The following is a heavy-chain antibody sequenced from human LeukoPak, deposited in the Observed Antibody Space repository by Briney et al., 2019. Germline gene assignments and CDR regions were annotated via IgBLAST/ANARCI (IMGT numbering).Heavy chain of an antibody. V-gene: IGHV1-24*01. CDR2: FDPEDGET. CDR3: ARETYYDFWSGSPYYYYMDV. Sequence: ASVKVSCKVSGYTLTELSMHWVRQAPGKGLEWMGGFDPEDGETIYAQKFQGRVTMTEDTSTDTAYMELSSLRSEDTAVYYCARETYYDFWSGSPYYYYMDVWGKGTTVTVSS. J-gene: IGHJ6*03. D-gene: IGHD3-3*01. CDR1: GYTLTELS.